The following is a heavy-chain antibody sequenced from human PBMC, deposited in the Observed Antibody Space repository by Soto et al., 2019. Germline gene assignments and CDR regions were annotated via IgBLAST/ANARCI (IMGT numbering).Heavy chain of an antibody. CDR2: IKKDGSGS. J-gene: IGHJ4*02. Sequence: GGSLRLSCVGSGFRFNEYEINWVRQAPGKGLEWVANIKKDGSGSNYVDSLKGRFTISRDNAKNSLYLQMNNLRAEDSGVYFCARDTTGILDYWGQGTLVTVSS. CDR3: ARDTTGILDY. D-gene: IGHD1-1*01. CDR1: GFRFNEYE. V-gene: IGHV3-7*01.